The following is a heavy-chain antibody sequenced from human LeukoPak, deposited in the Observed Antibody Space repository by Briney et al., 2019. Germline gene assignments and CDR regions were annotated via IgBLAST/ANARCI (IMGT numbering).Heavy chain of an antibody. D-gene: IGHD3-22*01. CDR2: IYYSGST. V-gene: IGHV4-59*01. J-gene: IGHJ5*02. CDR1: GGSISSYY. Sequence: SETLSLTCTVSGGSISSYYWSWIRQPPGKGLEWIGYIYYSGSTNYNPSLKSRVTISVDTSKNQFSLKLSSVPAADTAVYYCARTNLLYYYEGWWFDPWGQGTLVTVSS. CDR3: ARTNLLYYYEGWWFDP.